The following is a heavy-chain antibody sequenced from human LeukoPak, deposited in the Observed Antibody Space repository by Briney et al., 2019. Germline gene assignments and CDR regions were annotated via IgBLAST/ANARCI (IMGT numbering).Heavy chain of an antibody. Sequence: GGSLRLSCAASGFTFSSYAMHWVRQAPGKGLEWVAVISYDGSNKYYADSVKGRFTISRDDSKNTLYLQMNSLRAEDTAVYYCARGGAGTAYYYYGMDVWGQGTTVTVSS. CDR2: ISYDGSNK. J-gene: IGHJ6*02. CDR1: GFTFSSYA. V-gene: IGHV3-30*04. CDR3: ARGGAGTAYYYYGMDV. D-gene: IGHD1-1*01.